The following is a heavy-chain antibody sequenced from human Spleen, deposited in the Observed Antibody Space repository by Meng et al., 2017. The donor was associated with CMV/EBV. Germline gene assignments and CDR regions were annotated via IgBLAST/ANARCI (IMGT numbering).Heavy chain of an antibody. J-gene: IGHJ5*02. CDR2: IYHSGST. Sequence: GSISSSNLWTWVRQVPGKGLEWIGEIYHSGSTKYNPSLKSRVTISVDTSKNQFSLKLSSVTAADTAVYYCARENHVWGSYRYEGWFDPWGQGTLVTVSS. CDR3: ARENHVWGSYRYEGWFDP. D-gene: IGHD3-16*02. V-gene: IGHV4-4*02. CDR1: GSISSSNL.